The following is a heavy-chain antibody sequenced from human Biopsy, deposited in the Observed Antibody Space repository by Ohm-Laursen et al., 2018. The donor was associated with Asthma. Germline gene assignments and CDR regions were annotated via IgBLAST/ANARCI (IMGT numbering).Heavy chain of an antibody. CDR1: GGYMRSGNYY. CDR2: IYYSGTT. Sequence: TLSLTCGLSSGSGGYMRSGNYYWGWIRQPPGKGLEWIGSIYYSGTTYYNPSLESRVTVSADTSKNQFSLKLTSATAADTAVYYCVRGSSGWHHGPFHYYYGLDVWGQGTTATVSS. CDR3: VRGSSGWHHGPFHYYYGLDV. D-gene: IGHD6-25*01. J-gene: IGHJ6*02. V-gene: IGHV4-39*01.